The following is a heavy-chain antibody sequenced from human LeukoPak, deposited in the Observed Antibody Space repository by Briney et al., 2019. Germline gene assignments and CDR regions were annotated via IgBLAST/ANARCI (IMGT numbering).Heavy chain of an antibody. V-gene: IGHV4-39*01. D-gene: IGHD3-9*01. Sequence: SETLSLTCTVSGGSISNKNYYWGWIRQSPGKGLEWIGSIYYSGSTYYNPSLRSRVIMSVDTSKNQFALRVSSVTAADTAVYYCAGLLSYDILTDNYYKYYMDVWGKGTTVTVSS. CDR2: IYYSGST. CDR3: AGLLSYDILTDNYYKYYMDV. J-gene: IGHJ6*03. CDR1: GGSISNKNYY.